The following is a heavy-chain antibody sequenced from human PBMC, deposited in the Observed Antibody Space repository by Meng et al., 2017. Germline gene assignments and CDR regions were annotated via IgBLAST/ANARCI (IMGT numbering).Heavy chain of an antibody. J-gene: IGHJ4*01. CDR1: GFTFRNAW. V-gene: IGHV3-15*01. Sequence: RVGIGGGFGKPGGSLRPSWAGSGFTFRNAWMTWVRQAPGKGLEWIGRMKSNVDGGTVDYAAAVKGRFFISRDDSENTFYLQMNSLKTEDTAVYYCSGHVDYWGHGTLVTVSS. CDR2: MKSNVDGGTV. CDR3: SGHVDY.